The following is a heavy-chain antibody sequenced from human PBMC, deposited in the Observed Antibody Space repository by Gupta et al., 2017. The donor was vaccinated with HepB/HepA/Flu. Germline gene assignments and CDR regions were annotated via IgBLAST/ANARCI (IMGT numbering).Heavy chain of an antibody. CDR2: ISRSNNHI. J-gene: IGHJ3*02. V-gene: IGHV3-21*02. CDR1: GITVNDHI. Sequence: DVQLVESGGGLVRPGESLRLSCAVYGITVNDHIMNWVRQAPGQGPEWVSFISRSNNHISYADSVKGRFTISRDNAKNSLSLHMNSLRVEDTAVYYCARHRSPCCRNGVCSLRGDGFDIWGQGTVVTVSS. CDR3: ARHRSPCCRNGVCSLRGDGFDI. D-gene: IGHD2-8*01.